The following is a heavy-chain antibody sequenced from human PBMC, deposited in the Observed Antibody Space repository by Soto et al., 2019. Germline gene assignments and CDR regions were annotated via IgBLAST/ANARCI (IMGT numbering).Heavy chain of an antibody. D-gene: IGHD1-26*01. J-gene: IGHJ4*02. V-gene: IGHV3-30*18. CDR2: ISYDGSNK. CDR1: GFTFSSYG. Sequence: TGSALRLSCAASGFTFSSYGMHWVRQAPGKGLEWVAVISYDGSNKYYADSVKGRFTISRDNSKNTLYLQMNSLRAEDTAVYYCAKDRALQWELQSSFDYWGQGTLVTVSS. CDR3: AKDRALQWELQSSFDY.